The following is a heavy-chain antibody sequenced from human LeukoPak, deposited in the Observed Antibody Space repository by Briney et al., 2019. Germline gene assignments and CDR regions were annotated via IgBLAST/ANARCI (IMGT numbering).Heavy chain of an antibody. J-gene: IGHJ4*02. D-gene: IGHD3-22*01. CDR3: ARVGSYDSSGYYYFDY. CDR1: GGSFSGYY. Sequence: SETLSLTCAVYGGSFSGYYWSWIRQPPGKGLEWIGEINHSGSTYYNPSLKSRLTMSVDTSKNQFSLKLSSVTAADTAVYYCARVGSYDSSGYYYFDYWGQGTLVTVSS. CDR2: INHSGST. V-gene: IGHV4-34*01.